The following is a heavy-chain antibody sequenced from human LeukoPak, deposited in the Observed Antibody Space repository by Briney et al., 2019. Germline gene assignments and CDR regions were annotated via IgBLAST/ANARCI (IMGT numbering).Heavy chain of an antibody. CDR2: IYYSGST. CDR1: GGSIRSSSYY. V-gene: IGHV4-39*01. Sequence: SETLSLTCTVSGGSIRSSSYYWGWIRQPPGKGLEWIGSIYYSGSTYYNPSLKSRVTTSVDTSKNQFSLKLSSVTAADTAVYYCARCHTEHMKGLLVNWFDPWGQGTLVTVSS. J-gene: IGHJ5*02. CDR3: ARCHTEHMKGLLVNWFDP. D-gene: IGHD1-14*01.